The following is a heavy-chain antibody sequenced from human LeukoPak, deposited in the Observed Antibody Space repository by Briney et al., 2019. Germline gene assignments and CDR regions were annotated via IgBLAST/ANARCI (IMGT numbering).Heavy chain of an antibody. V-gene: IGHV1-69*10. J-gene: IGHJ3*02. CDR1: GGTFSDYA. D-gene: IGHD3-22*01. CDR2: FIPILGTA. Sequence: ASVKVSCKASGGTFSDYALNWVRQAPGQGLEWMGVFIPILGTANSTQKFQDRVTITADISTNTVYMELSSLRSEDTAVYYCAAVWTRYYGSSGYLRGDAFDIWGQGTMVTVSS. CDR3: AAVWTRYYGSSGYLRGDAFDI.